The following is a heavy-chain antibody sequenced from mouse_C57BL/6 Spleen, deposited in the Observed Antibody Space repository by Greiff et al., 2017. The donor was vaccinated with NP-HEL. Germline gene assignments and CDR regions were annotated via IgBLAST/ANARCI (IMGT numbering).Heavy chain of an antibody. J-gene: IGHJ1*03. CDR2: IYPGSGCT. V-gene: IGHV1-55*01. Sequence: VQLQQPGAELVKPGASVKMSCKASGYTFTSYWITWVKQRPGQGLEWIGDIYPGSGCTNYNEKFKSKATLTVDTSSSTAYMQLSSLTSEDSAVYYWARPHYYGSSYWYFDVWGTGTTVTVSS. D-gene: IGHD1-1*01. CDR1: GYTFTSYW. CDR3: ARPHYYGSSYWYFDV.